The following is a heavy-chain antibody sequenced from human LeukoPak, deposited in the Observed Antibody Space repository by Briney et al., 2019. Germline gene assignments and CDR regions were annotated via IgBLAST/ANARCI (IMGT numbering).Heavy chain of an antibody. J-gene: IGHJ4*02. CDR3: ATDRGWRTSGYYLYYFEY. CDR2: IGSSGSPI. CDR1: GFTFSSYS. Sequence: GGSLRLSCAASGFTFSSYSMNWVRQAPGKGLEWISYIGSSGSPIYYADSVKGRFTISRDNAKNSLYLQMNSLRDEDTAVYYCATDRGWRTSGYYLYYFEYWGQGTLVTYSS. D-gene: IGHD3-3*01. V-gene: IGHV3-48*02.